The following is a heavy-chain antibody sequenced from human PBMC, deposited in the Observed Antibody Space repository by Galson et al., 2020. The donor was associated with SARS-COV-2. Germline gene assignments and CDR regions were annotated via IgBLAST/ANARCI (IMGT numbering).Heavy chain of an antibody. D-gene: IGHD1-26*01. CDR3: ARESRWDLYFDH. J-gene: IGHJ4*02. CDR1: GGSISSGSYY. Sequence: SDTLSLTCTVSGGSISSGSYYWSWIRQPAGKGLEWIGRIYTGVNTNYNPSLKSRVTISVDTSKNQFSLKLSSVTAADTAVDYCARESRWDLYFDHWGQGTLVTVSS. V-gene: IGHV4-61*02. CDR2: IYTGVNT.